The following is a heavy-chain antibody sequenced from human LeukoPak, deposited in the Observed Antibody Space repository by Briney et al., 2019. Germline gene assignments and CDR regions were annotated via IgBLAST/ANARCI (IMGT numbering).Heavy chain of an antibody. V-gene: IGHV1-46*01. D-gene: IGHD3-10*01. CDR1: GYTFTSYY. CDR2: INPSGGST. Sequence: ASVTVSCKASGYTFTSYYMHWVRQAPGQGLEWMGIINPSGGSTSYAQKFQGRVTMTSDTSTSTVYMELSSLRSEDTAVYYCAREGVSSEYYYGSGTDYWGQGTLVTVSS. J-gene: IGHJ4*02. CDR3: AREGVSSEYYYGSGTDY.